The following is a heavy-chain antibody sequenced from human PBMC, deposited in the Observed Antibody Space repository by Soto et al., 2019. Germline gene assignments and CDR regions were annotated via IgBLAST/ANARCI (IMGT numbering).Heavy chain of an antibody. J-gene: IGHJ3*02. CDR1: GFTFSTSW. D-gene: IGHD6-13*01. Sequence: EVQLVESGGGLVQPGGSLRLSCAASGFTFSTSWMSWVRQAPGKGLEWVANINQDGGDKYSVDSVKGRFTISRDNAKNSLFLQMNSLRAEDTAVYYCARKIITAGRGEAFDIWGQGTLVTVSS. V-gene: IGHV3-7*01. CDR2: INQDGGDK. CDR3: ARKIITAGRGEAFDI.